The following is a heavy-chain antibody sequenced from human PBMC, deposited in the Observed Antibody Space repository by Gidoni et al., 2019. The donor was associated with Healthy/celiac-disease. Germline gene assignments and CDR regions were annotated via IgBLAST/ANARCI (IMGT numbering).Heavy chain of an antibody. CDR1: GFTVSSNY. Sequence: EVQLVESGVGLIQPGGSLRLSCAASGFTVSSNYMSWVRQAPGKGLEWVSVIYSGGSTYYADSVKGRFTISRDNSKNTLYLQMNSLRAEDTAVYYCARAPAYYDFWSAEGMDVWGQGTTVTVSS. CDR2: IYSGGST. CDR3: ARAPAYYDFWSAEGMDV. J-gene: IGHJ6*02. D-gene: IGHD3-3*01. V-gene: IGHV3-53*01.